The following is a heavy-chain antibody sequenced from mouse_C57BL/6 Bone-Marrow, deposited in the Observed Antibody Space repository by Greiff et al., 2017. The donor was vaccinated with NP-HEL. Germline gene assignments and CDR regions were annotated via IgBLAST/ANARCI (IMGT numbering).Heavy chain of an antibody. V-gene: IGHV6-6*01. D-gene: IGHD2-4*01. Sequence: EVQGVESGGGLVQPGGSMKLSCAASGFTFSDAWMDWVRQSPEKGLEWVADIRNKANNHATYYAESVKGRFTISRDDSKSSVYLQMNSLRAEDTGIYYCTRRGGDYDEGPCAYWGQGTLVTVSA. J-gene: IGHJ3*01. CDR2: IRNKANNHAT. CDR3: TRRGGDYDEGPCAY. CDR1: GFTFSDAW.